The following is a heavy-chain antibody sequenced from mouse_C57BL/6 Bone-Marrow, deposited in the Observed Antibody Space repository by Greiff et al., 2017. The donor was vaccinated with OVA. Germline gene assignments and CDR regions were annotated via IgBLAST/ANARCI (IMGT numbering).Heavy chain of an antibody. CDR1: GFSLTSYG. J-gene: IGHJ4*01. V-gene: IGHV2-5*01. CDR3: ANDGFPYYYAMDY. CDR2: IWRGGST. Sequence: VQLQQSGPGLVEPSQSLSITCTVSGFSLTSYGVHWVRQSPGKGLEWLGVIWRGGSTDYNAAFMSRLSITKDNSKSQVFFKMNSLQADDTAIYYCANDGFPYYYAMDYWGQGTSVTVSS.